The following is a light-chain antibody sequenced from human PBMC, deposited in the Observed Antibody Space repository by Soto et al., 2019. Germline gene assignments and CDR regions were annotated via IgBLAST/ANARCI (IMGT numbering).Light chain of an antibody. Sequence: DIQMTQSPSTLSASVGDRVTITCRASQSIRSWLAWYQQKPGKAPKLLIYKASSLERGVPSRFSGSGPGTAFTATISRLQSDDFATYYCQQSNSYPWTFGQGTKVEIK. V-gene: IGKV1-5*03. CDR1: QSIRSW. CDR3: QQSNSYPWT. J-gene: IGKJ1*01. CDR2: KAS.